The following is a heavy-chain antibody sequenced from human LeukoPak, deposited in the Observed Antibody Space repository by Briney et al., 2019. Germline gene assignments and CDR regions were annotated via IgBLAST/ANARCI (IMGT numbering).Heavy chain of an antibody. CDR1: EFSFSSHS. CDR2: INSSGDYT. Sequence: GGSLRLSCAASEFSFSSHSMNWVRQAPGKGLEWVSTINSSGDYTCYADSVKGRFTISRDNAKNSLYLQMNSLRAEDTAVYYCAGSDYWGQGTLVTVSS. V-gene: IGHV3-21*01. CDR3: AGSDY. J-gene: IGHJ4*02.